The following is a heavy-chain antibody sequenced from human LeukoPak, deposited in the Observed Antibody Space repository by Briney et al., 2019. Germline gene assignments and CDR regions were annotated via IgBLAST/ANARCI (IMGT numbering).Heavy chain of an antibody. Sequence: PGGSLRLSCAASGFTFDDYGMSWVRQAPGKGLEWVSGINWNGGSTGYADSVKGRFTISRDNAKNSLYLQMNSLRAEDTALYYCARSGYSYGLYYFDYWGQGTLVTVSS. J-gene: IGHJ4*02. CDR3: ARSGYSYGLYYFDY. CDR2: INWNGGST. V-gene: IGHV3-20*04. CDR1: GFTFDDYG. D-gene: IGHD5-18*01.